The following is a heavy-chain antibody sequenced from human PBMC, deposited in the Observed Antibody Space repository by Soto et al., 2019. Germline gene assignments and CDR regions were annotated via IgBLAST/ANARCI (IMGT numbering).Heavy chain of an antibody. Sequence: QVQLVQSGAEVKRPGASVKVSCKASNYMFGSYGITWVRQAPGQGPEWMGWISAFNGNTKYPQNLQGRVTMTTDTSTATAYMKLRALRSDDSAMYFCARDGGYGAGSYLDYWGQGTLVTVSS. CDR2: ISAFNGNT. CDR1: NYMFGSYG. CDR3: ARDGGYGAGSYLDY. V-gene: IGHV1-18*04. J-gene: IGHJ4*02. D-gene: IGHD3-10*01.